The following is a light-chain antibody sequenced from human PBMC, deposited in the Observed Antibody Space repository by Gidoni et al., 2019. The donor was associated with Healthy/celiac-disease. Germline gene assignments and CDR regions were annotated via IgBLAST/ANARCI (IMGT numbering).Light chain of an antibody. CDR1: QSISSY. J-gene: IGKJ1*01. CDR3: QQSYSTPGT. V-gene: IGKV1-39*01. CDR2: AAS. Sequence: IQMTQSTSSLSASVGDRVTITCRASQSISSYLNWYQQKPGKAPKLLIYAASSLQSGVPSRFSGSGSGTDFTLTISSLQPEDFATYYCQQSYSTPGTFGQGTKVEIK.